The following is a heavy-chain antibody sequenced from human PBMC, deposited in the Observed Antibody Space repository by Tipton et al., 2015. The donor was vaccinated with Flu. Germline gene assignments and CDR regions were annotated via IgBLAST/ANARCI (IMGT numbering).Heavy chain of an antibody. V-gene: IGHV4-34*01. CDR1: GGSFSGYY. J-gene: IGHJ4*02. CDR2: INHSGST. CDR3: ARVGSAAAGTN. D-gene: IGHD6-13*01. Sequence: TLSLTCAVYGGSFSGYYWSWIRQPPGKGLEWIGEINHSGSTNYNPSLKSRVTISVDTSKNQFSLKLCSVTAADTAVYYCARVGSAAAGTNWGQGTLVTVSS.